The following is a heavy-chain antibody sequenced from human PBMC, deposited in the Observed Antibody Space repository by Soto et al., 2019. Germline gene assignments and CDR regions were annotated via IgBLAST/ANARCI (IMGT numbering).Heavy chain of an antibody. D-gene: IGHD1-7*01. CDR3: AHRLTLNSDWNYGRFDY. CDR2: IYWDDDK. J-gene: IGHJ4*02. Sequence: QITLKESGPRLGKPTQTLTLTCPFSGFSLTTYGVGVGWIRQPPGKALQWLALIYWDDDKRYCPSLKSRLTITKDTSKNQVVLTMTNMDPVDTATYFCAHRLTLNSDWNYGRFDYWGQGTLVTVSS. CDR1: GFSLTTYGVG. V-gene: IGHV2-5*02.